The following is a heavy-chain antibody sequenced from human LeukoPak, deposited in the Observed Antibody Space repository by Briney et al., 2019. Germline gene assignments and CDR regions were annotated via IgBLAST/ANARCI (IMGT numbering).Heavy chain of an antibody. CDR3: AKDPRFLYCGGDCYPLRTPYYFDY. CDR2: ISWNSGSI. D-gene: IGHD2-21*02. J-gene: IGHJ4*02. CDR1: GFTFDDYA. V-gene: IGHV3-9*01. Sequence: GGSLRLSCAASGFTFDDYAMHWVRQAPGKGLEWVSGISWNSGSIGYADSVKGRFTISRDNSKNTLYLQMNSLRAEDTAVYYCAKDPRFLYCGGDCYPLRTPYYFDYWGQGTLVTVSS.